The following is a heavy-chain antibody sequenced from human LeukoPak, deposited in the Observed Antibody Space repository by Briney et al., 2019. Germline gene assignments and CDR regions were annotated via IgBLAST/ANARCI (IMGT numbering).Heavy chain of an antibody. J-gene: IGHJ4*02. V-gene: IGHV3-7*01. D-gene: IGHD6-6*01. CDR1: GFTFSSYW. CDR3: AASPAVAARLSFDY. Sequence: GGSLRLSCAASGFTFSSYWMSWVRQAPGKGLEWVANIKQDGSEKYYVDSVKGRFTISRDNAKNSLYLQMNSLRAEDTAVYYCAASPAVAARLSFDYWGQGTLVTVSS. CDR2: IKQDGSEK.